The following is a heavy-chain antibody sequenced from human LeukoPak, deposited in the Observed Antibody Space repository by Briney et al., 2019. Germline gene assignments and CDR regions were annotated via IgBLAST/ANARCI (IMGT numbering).Heavy chain of an antibody. CDR3: TRSTDLLEWLSFDS. CDR2: LYNSGGI. V-gene: IGHV4-4*07. Sequence: SETLSLTCSVSGASISNNYWNWIRQSAGKGLEWIGRLYNSGGINYNPSLKSRVTMSVDTSKNQFSLKLRSVTAADTAVYYCTRSTDLLEWLSFDSWGQGTLVTVSS. CDR1: GASISNNY. J-gene: IGHJ4*02. D-gene: IGHD3-3*01.